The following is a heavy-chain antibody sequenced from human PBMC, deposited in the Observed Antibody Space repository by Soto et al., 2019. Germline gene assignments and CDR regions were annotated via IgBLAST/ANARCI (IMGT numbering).Heavy chain of an antibody. CDR3: AGARRSSSGVGYFDY. CDR1: GYTFTSYY. D-gene: IGHD6-6*01. CDR2: INPSGGST. V-gene: IGHV1-46*01. Sequence: PSVKVSCKASGYTFTSYYMHWVRQAPGQGLEWMGIINPSGGSTSYAQKFQGRVTMTRDTSTSTVYMELSSLRSEDTAVYYCAGARRSSSGVGYFDYWGQGTLVTVSS. J-gene: IGHJ4*02.